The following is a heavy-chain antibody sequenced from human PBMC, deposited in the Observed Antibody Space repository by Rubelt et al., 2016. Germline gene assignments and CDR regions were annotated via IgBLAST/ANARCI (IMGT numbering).Heavy chain of an antibody. CDR3: ARNYAENHDAFDI. J-gene: IGHJ3*02. V-gene: IGHV3-13*01. CDR1: EFIFSTYD. D-gene: IGHD3-16*01. Sequence: GGSLRLSCAASEFIFSTYDMHWVRQTTGKRLEWVSSIGTAGDTHYADSVKGRVTISRENAKNSLYLQMNTLRPGDTAVYYCARNYAENHDAFDIWGQGTMVTVSS. CDR2: IGTAGDT.